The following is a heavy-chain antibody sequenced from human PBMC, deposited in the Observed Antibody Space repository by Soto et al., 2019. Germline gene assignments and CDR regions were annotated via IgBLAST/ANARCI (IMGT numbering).Heavy chain of an antibody. V-gene: IGHV4-59*01. CDR2: IYFTGAA. CDR3: ARERTPRTGFDY. D-gene: IGHD1-1*01. J-gene: IGHJ4*02. CDR1: GGSITGYY. Sequence: QVQLQESGPGLVKLSDTLSLTCPVSGGSITGYYWNWIRQPPGKGLEWIGCIYFTGAANYNPSLKSRVTMSVDTSKNQFSLKLTSVTAADTDVYYCARERTPRTGFDYWGQGTLVTVSS.